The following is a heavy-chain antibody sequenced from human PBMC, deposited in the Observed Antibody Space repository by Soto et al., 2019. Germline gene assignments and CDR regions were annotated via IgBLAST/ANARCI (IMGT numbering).Heavy chain of an antibody. CDR1: GLTFSAYG. CDR3: AKASHCNKGRCSLGLIGDRAFDI. V-gene: IGHV3-30*18. D-gene: IGHD2-8*01. Sequence: QARLVESGGGVVQPGRSLRLSCEASGLTFSAYGMHWFRQAPGKGLAWVATISYDGSKKYFGDSVKGRFTISRDNSKSTLYLEMNSLRTEDTAVYYCAKASHCNKGRCSLGLIGDRAFDIWGQGTMVTVSS. CDR2: ISYDGSKK. J-gene: IGHJ3*02.